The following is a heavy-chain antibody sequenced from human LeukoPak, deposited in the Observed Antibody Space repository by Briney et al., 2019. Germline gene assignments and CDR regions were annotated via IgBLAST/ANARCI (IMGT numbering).Heavy chain of an antibody. V-gene: IGHV4-34*01. J-gene: IGHJ4*02. CDR3: ARGPPTPLGY. Sequence: SETLSLTCAVYGGSFSGYYWSWIRQPPGKGLEWIGEINHSGSTNYNPSLKSRVTISVDTSKNQFSPKLSSVTAADTAVYYCARGPPTPLGYWGQGTLVTVSS. CDR2: INHSGST. CDR1: GGSFSGYY.